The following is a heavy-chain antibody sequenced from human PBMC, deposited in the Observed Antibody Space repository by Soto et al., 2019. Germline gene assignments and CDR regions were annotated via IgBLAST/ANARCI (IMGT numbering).Heavy chain of an antibody. V-gene: IGHV3-74*01. CDR1: GFPFNTYW. Sequence: QLLESGGGLVQPGGSPRLSCAASGFPFNTYWMHWVRHTPGKGLDWVSRISGDGSTTYYADSVTGRFTVSRDNAKNTLYLHMSGLRAEDTAVYFCAREYYGLLTGYYNDFWGQGTLVSVSS. D-gene: IGHD3-9*01. CDR3: AREYYGLLTGYYNDF. CDR2: ISGDGSTT. J-gene: IGHJ4*02.